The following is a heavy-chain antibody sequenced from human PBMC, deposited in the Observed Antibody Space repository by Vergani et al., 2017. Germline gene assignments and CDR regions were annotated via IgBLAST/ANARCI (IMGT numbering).Heavy chain of an antibody. CDR2: INHSGST. V-gene: IGHV4-34*01. Sequence: QVQLQQWGAGLLKPSETLSLTCAVYGGSFSGYYWRWIRQPPGKGLEWIGEINHSGSTNYNPSLKSRVTISVDTSKNQFSLKLSSVTAADTAVYYCAIYARRPRAYGMDVWGQGTTVTVSS. D-gene: IGHD2-2*02. CDR1: GGSFSGYY. J-gene: IGHJ6*02. CDR3: AIYARRPRAYGMDV.